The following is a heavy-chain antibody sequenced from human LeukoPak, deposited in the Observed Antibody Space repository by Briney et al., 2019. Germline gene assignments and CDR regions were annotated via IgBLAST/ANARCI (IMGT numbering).Heavy chain of an antibody. CDR2: IYYSGST. V-gene: IGHV4-39*07. J-gene: IGHJ6*03. CDR3: AREKIIGYYYMDV. Sequence: SETLSLTCTVSGGSISSSSYYWGWIRQPPGKGLEWIGSIYYSGSTYYNPSLKSRVTISVDTSKNQFSLKLSSVTAADTAVYYCAREKIIGYYYMDVWGKGTTVTVSS. CDR1: GGSISSSSYY.